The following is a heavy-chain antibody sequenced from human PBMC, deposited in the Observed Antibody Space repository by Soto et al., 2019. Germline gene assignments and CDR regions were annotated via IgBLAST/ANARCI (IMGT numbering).Heavy chain of an antibody. V-gene: IGHV3-53*01. J-gene: IGHJ4*02. Sequence: GGSLDLSCAVWAFTVSSDYMNWVRQAPGKGLEWVSLIYSDGTTYYADSVRGRFTISRDLSKNTLYLQMNSLRSEDTAIYFCARGSRGDPLDYWGQGTRVTVSS. CDR2: IYSDGTT. CDR1: AFTVSSDY. CDR3: ARGSRGDPLDY. D-gene: IGHD6-25*01.